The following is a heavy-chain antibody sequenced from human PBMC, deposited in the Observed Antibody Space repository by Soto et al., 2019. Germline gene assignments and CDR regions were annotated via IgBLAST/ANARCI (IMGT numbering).Heavy chain of an antibody. CDR2: ISYDGTNK. D-gene: IGHD7-27*01. CDR1: GFSFSISP. J-gene: IGHJ4*02. CDR3: ARDPKTSGGQHWAFNYFDS. V-gene: IGHV3-30-3*01. Sequence: VGSLRLSCAASGFSFSISPMHWVRQAPGKGPEWVALISYDGTNKLYADSVKGRFTISRDNSKSMLYLQVDSLRPEDAAVYYCARDPKTSGGQHWAFNYFDSWGQGTLVTVSS.